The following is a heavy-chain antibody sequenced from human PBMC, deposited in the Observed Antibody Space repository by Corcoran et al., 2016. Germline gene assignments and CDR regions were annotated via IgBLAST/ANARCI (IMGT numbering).Heavy chain of an antibody. Sequence: EVQLVQSGAEVKKPGESLKISCKGSGYSFTTNWIGWVRQMPGKGLEWMGIIYPGDSDTRYSPSFQGQVTSSSDKSISTAYLQWNSLKASDHAMSYGARPGSRWVFDSWGQGTLVTVSS. CDR2: IYPGDSDT. D-gene: IGHD6-19*01. CDR1: GYSFTTNW. CDR3: ARPGSRWVFDS. V-gene: IGHV5-51*01. J-gene: IGHJ4*02.